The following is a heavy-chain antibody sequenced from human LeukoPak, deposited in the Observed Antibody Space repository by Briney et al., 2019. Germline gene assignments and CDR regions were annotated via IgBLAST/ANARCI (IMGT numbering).Heavy chain of an antibody. Sequence: GASVKVSCKASGGTFSNYAISWVRQAPGQGLEWMGGIIPIFGTANYAQKFQGRVTITADKSTSTAYMELSSLRSEDTAVYYCARTNDSSGYRIWGQGTMVTVSS. J-gene: IGHJ3*02. V-gene: IGHV1-69*06. D-gene: IGHD3-22*01. CDR1: GGTFSNYA. CDR2: IIPIFGTA. CDR3: ARTNDSSGYRI.